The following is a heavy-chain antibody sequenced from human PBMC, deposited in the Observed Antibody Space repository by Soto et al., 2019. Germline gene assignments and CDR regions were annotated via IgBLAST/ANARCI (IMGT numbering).Heavy chain of an antibody. J-gene: IGHJ4*02. Sequence: QVQLVQSGAEVKKPGASVKVSCKASGYTFTSYYMHWVRQAPGQGLEWMGIINPSGGSTSYAQKFQGRGNMTRDTSTSTVYMELSSLRSEDTAVYYCARDTRSLRYFDWLLPYYFDYWGQGTLVTVSS. CDR3: ARDTRSLRYFDWLLPYYFDY. CDR2: INPSGGST. CDR1: GYTFTSYY. V-gene: IGHV1-46*03. D-gene: IGHD3-9*01.